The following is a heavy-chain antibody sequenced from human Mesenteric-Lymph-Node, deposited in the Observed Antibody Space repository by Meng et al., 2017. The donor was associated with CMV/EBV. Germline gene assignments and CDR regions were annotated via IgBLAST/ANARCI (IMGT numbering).Heavy chain of an antibody. D-gene: IGHD2/OR15-2a*01. J-gene: IGHJ4*02. CDR3: ARAISSRTDFDY. Sequence: LSCAASGFTVSSHYMSWVRQAPGKGLEWVSVIYSGGNTYYADSVKGRFTISRDNSKNTLYLQMNSLRAEDTAVYYCARAISSRTDFDYWGQGTLVTVSS. V-gene: IGHV3-53*01. CDR2: IYSGGNT. CDR1: GFTVSSHY.